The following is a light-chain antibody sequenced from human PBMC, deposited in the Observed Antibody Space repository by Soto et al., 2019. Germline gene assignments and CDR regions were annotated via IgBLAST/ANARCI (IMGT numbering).Light chain of an antibody. CDR2: LGS. V-gene: IGKV2-28*01. J-gene: IGKJ1*01. CDR3: MQALQTPRT. CDR1: QSLLHSNGYNY. Sequence: DIVMTHSPLPLPVTPGEPASISSGSSQSLLHSNGYNYLDWYLQKPGQSPQLLIYLGSNRASGVPDRFSGSGSGTDFTLKISRVEAEDVGVYYCMQALQTPRTFGQGTKVEIK.